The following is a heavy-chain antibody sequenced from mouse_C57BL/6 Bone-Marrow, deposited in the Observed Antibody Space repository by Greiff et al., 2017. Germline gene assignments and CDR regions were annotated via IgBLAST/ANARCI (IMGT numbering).Heavy chain of an antibody. Sequence: QVQLQQSGAELVRPGASVKLSCKASGYTFTDYYINWVKQRPGQGLEWIARIYPGSGNTYYNEKFKGKATLTAEKSSSTAYMQLSNLTSEDSAVYFCARYSSYNYTMDYWGQGTSVTVSS. CDR1: GYTFTDYY. CDR3: ARYSSYNYTMDY. V-gene: IGHV1-76*01. D-gene: IGHD1-1*01. CDR2: IYPGSGNT. J-gene: IGHJ4*01.